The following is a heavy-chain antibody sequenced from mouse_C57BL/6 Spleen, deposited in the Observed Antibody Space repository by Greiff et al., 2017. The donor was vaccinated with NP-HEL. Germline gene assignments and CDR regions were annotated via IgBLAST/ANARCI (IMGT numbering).Heavy chain of an antibody. D-gene: IGHD1-1*01. J-gene: IGHJ4*01. V-gene: IGHV1-54*01. CDR3: ARRSYYDSSYGAMDY. CDR2: INPGSGGT. Sequence: QVHVKQSGAELVRPGTSVKVSCKASGYAFTNYLIEWVKQRPGQGLEWIGVINPGSGGTNYNEKFKGKATLTADKSSNTAYMQLSSLTSEDSAVYFCARRSYYDSSYGAMDYWGQGTSVTVSS. CDR1: GYAFTNYL.